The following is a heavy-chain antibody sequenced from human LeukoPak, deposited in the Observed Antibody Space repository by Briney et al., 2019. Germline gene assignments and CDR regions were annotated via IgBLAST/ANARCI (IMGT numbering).Heavy chain of an antibody. D-gene: IGHD1-1*01. Sequence: PSETLSLTCAVYGGSFSGYYWSWIRQPAGKGLEWIGRIYTSGSTNYNPSLKSRVTMSVDTSKNQFSLKLSSVTAADTAVYYCATGNNTVADYWGQGTLVTVSS. CDR3: ATGNNTVADY. V-gene: IGHV4-59*10. J-gene: IGHJ4*02. CDR2: IYTSGST. CDR1: GGSFSGYY.